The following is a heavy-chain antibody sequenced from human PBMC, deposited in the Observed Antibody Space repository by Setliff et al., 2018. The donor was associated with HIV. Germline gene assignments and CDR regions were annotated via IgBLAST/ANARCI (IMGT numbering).Heavy chain of an antibody. CDR2: IYYSGST. CDR1: GGSISSGDYY. V-gene: IGHV4-30-4*08. D-gene: IGHD4-17*01. CDR3: ARDSRDYHYYYSYGMDV. Sequence: SETLSLTCTVSGGSISSGDYYWSWIRQPPGKCLEWIGYIYYSGSTYYNPSLKTRVTISVDTSKNQFSLKLSSVTAADTAVYYCARDSRDYHYYYSYGMDVWGQGTTVTVSS. J-gene: IGHJ6*02.